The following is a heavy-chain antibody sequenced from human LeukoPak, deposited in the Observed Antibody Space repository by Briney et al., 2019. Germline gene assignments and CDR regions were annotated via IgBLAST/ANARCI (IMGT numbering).Heavy chain of an antibody. V-gene: IGHV3-23*01. Sequence: PGGSLRLSCEASGFTFRTYGMTWVRQAPGKGLEWVSIISGTSDTTRYGDSVRGRFTTSRDNPRNTLYLQMNSLRVDDTAVYYCAKADATIGGAFDIWGQGTMVIVSS. CDR3: AKADATIGGAFDI. CDR2: ISGTSDTT. CDR1: GFTFRTYG. D-gene: IGHD3-3*01. J-gene: IGHJ3*02.